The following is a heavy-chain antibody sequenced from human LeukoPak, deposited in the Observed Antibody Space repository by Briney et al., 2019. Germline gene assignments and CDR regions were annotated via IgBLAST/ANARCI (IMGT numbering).Heavy chain of an antibody. V-gene: IGHV3-30*02. J-gene: IGHJ4*02. CDR2: IRYDGSNK. CDR1: GFIFNSYG. D-gene: IGHD1-26*01. CDR3: TRDQGASGSYFDY. Sequence: PGGALRLSCAASGFIFNSYGMHWVRQAPGKGLEWVAFIRYDGSNKYYADSVKGRFTISRDNSKNTLYLQMNSLKTEDTAVYYCTRDQGASGSYFDYWGQGTLVTVSS.